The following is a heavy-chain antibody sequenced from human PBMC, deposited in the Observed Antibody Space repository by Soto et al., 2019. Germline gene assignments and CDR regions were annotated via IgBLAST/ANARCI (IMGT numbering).Heavy chain of an antibody. CDR3: ARHTDYRGTTNDYRGLDV. D-gene: IGHD1-7*01. J-gene: IGHJ6*02. V-gene: IGHV5-51*01. CDR2: IYLADSDT. Sequence: ESLKISCKGSGFSFTSYWISWVRHVPGKGLEWMGVIYLADSDTRYSPSFRGQVSISADKSTTTAHLQWSSLKASVSATYYCARHTDYRGTTNDYRGLDVWGQGTTVTVPS. CDR1: GFSFTSYW.